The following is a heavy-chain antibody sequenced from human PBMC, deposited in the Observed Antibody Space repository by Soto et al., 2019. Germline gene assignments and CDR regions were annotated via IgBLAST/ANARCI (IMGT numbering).Heavy chain of an antibody. CDR1: GFTVSSNY. D-gene: IGHD2-15*01. J-gene: IGHJ6*02. CDR2: IYSGGST. V-gene: IGHV3-53*02. CDR3: ARDSSYCSGGSCYPLGGMDV. Sequence: EVQLVETGGGLIQPGGSLSLSFAASGFTVSSNYMSWVRQAPGKGLEWVAVIYSGGSTYYADSVKGRFTISRDNSKNTLYLQMNSLRAEDTAVYYCARDSSYCSGGSCYPLGGMDVWGQGTTVTVSS.